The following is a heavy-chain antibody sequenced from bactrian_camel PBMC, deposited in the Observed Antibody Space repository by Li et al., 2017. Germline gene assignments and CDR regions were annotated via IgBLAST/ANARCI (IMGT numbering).Heavy chain of an antibody. V-gene: IGHV3S53*01. CDR1: GFIDNPMS. CDR2: IDRDGST. CDR3: AAVARWYGRDLLSSGRYQY. D-gene: IGHD1*01. J-gene: IGHJ4*01. Sequence: QVQLVESGGGSVQAGGSLTLSCAPSGFIDNPMSMAWFRQAPGKVREGVASIDRDGSTKYAESVKARFIISKTDNRNSLSLQMNNLQPEDTGMYYCAAVARWYGRDLLSSGRYQYWGQGTQVTVS.